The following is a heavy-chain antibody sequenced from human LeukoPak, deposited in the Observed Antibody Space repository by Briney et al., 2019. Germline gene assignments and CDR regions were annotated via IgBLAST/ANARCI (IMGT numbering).Heavy chain of an antibody. CDR3: ARGRYSSGWYHDY. V-gene: IGHV3-7*04. CDR2: IKHDGRET. CDR1: GFTLSNFW. J-gene: IGHJ4*02. Sequence: PGGSLRLXCAASGFTLSNFWMTWVRQAPGKGLEWVANIKHDGRETKYVDSVKGRFTISRDNAKNSLYLQMSSLRAEDTAVYYCARGRYSSGWYHDYWGQGALVTVSS. D-gene: IGHD6-19*01.